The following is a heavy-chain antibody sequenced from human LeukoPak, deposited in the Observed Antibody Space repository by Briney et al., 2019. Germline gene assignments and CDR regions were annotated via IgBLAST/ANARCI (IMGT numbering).Heavy chain of an antibody. CDR1: GGSFSDYY. J-gene: IGHJ4*02. CDR2: INHSGST. V-gene: IGHV4-34*01. CDR3: ARHPSTDYGDPGHFDY. D-gene: IGHD4-17*01. Sequence: SETLSLTCAVYGGSFSDYYWSWIRQPPGKGLEWIGEINHSGSTNYNPSLKSRVTISVDTSKNQFSLKLSSVTAADTAVYYCARHPSTDYGDPGHFDYWGQGTLVTVSS.